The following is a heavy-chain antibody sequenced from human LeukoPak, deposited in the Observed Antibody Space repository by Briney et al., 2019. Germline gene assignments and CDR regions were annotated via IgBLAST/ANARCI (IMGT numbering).Heavy chain of an antibody. Sequence: GASVKVSCKASGGTFISYAISWVRQAPGQGHEWMGRIIPIFGTANYAQKFQGRGTITTDESTSTAYMELSSLRSEDTAVYYCARDSGSRDYGGQGTLVTVSS. CDR3: ARDSGSRDY. V-gene: IGHV1-69*05. CDR2: IIPIFGTA. D-gene: IGHD5-12*01. J-gene: IGHJ4*02. CDR1: GGTFISYA.